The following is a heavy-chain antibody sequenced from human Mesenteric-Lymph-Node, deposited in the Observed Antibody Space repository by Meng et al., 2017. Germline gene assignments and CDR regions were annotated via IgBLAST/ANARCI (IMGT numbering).Heavy chain of an antibody. CDR2: INHSGST. CDR1: GGSIGNYF. CDR3: ARVAFCGGDCYFLAP. D-gene: IGHD2-21*02. V-gene: IGHV4-34*01. Sequence: VRWRQVGGVLLNPSGTPFLASVDYGGSIGNYFWTCIRQPPGRGLEWSGEINHSGSTNYNPSLKSRVTISVDTSKNQFSLKLTSVTATDTAVYYCARVAFCGGDCYFLAPWGQGTLVTVSS. J-gene: IGHJ5*02.